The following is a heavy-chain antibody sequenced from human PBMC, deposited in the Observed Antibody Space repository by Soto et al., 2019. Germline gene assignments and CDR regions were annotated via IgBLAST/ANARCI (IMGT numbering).Heavy chain of an antibody. D-gene: IGHD3-3*01. CDR1: GGSISSYY. Sequence: QVQLQESGPGLVKPSETLSLTCTVSGGSISSYYWSWIRQPPGKGLEWIGYIYYSGSTNYNPSLRSRVTISVDTSKNQFSLKLSSVTAPDTAVYYCARAKLDFWSGRTEKYWYFDLWGRGTLVTVSS. CDR2: IYYSGST. V-gene: IGHV4-59*01. CDR3: ARAKLDFWSGRTEKYWYFDL. J-gene: IGHJ2*01.